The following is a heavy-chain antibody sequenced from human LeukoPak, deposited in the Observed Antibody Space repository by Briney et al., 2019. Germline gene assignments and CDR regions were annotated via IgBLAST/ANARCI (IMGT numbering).Heavy chain of an antibody. D-gene: IGHD3-22*01. CDR2: IYYSGST. CDR3: ATYFYDRSKLDAFDI. V-gene: IGHV4-39*01. Sequence: PSETLSLTCTVSGGSISSSSYYWGWIRQPPGTGLEWLGSIYYSGSTYYNPSLKSRVTISVDTSRNQFSLNLSSVTAADTAVYYCATYFYDRSKLDAFDIWGQGTMVTVSS. J-gene: IGHJ3*02. CDR1: GGSISSSSYY.